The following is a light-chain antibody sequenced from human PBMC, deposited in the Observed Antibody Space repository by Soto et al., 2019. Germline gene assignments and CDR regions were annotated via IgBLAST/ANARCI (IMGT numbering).Light chain of an antibody. Sequence: EVMLTQSPGTLSLSTGERATLSCRASQSVSSNYLAWYQQKSGQAPRLLIYGASNSATGIPDRFSGRGSETDFTLTIRSLEPEGFAVYYCQQYDTSPRTFGQATNVEFK. J-gene: IGKJ1*01. CDR1: QSVSSNY. V-gene: IGKV3-20*01. CDR2: GAS. CDR3: QQYDTSPRT.